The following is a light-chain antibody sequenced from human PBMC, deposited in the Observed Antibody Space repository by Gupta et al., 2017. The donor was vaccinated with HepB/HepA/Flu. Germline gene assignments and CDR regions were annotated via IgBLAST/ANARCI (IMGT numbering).Light chain of an antibody. V-gene: IGLV1-47*01. Sequence: QSVLTQPPSASGTPGQGVTISCSGSSSNIGSNYVYWYQQLPGTAPKLLIYRNNQRPSGVPDRVSGSKSGTSASLAISGLRSEDEADYYCAAWDDSLSGPVFGGGTKLTVL. CDR3: AAWDDSLSGPV. CDR1: SSNIGSNY. J-gene: IGLJ2*01. CDR2: RNN.